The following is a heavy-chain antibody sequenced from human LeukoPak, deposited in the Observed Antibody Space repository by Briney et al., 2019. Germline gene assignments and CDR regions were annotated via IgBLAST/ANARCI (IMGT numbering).Heavy chain of an antibody. Sequence: PLETLSLTCTVSGGSISSSSYYWGWIRQPPGKGLEWIGSIYYSGSTYYNPSLKSRVTISVDTSKNQFSLKLSSVTAADTAVYYCASPGITMVRGVMIYYFDYWGQGTLVTVSS. CDR1: GGSISSSSYY. D-gene: IGHD3-10*01. CDR3: ASPGITMVRGVMIYYFDY. J-gene: IGHJ4*02. CDR2: IYYSGST. V-gene: IGHV4-39*01.